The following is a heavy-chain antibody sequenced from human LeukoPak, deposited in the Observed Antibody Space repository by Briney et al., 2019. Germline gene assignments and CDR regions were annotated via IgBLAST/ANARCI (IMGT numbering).Heavy chain of an antibody. CDR3: ARGGLFTMVRRGTLDN. D-gene: IGHD3-10*01. J-gene: IGHJ4*02. V-gene: IGHV1-69*13. CDR2: IIPSFRKP. Sequence: SVKVSCKASGGTFSSDGITWVRQAPGQGLEWMGGIIPSFRKPDYAKKFQGRVTLTADESTSTAYMELSSLRSEDTAVYYCARGGLFTMVRRGTLDNWGQGTLVTVSS. CDR1: GGTFSSDG.